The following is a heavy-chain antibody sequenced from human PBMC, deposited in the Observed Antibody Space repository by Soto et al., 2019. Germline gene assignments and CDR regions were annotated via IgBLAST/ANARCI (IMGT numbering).Heavy chain of an antibody. D-gene: IGHD7-27*01. CDR3: AKNWNWGSLVH. J-gene: IGHJ4*02. CDR1: GASISSYY. Sequence: SETLSLTCTVSGASISSYYWSWIRQSPEKGLEWIGYMYYSGNVNYNPSLRSRVTISVDTSKNQFSLKLSSVTAADTAVYYCAKNWNWGSLVHWGQGTLVTVSS. V-gene: IGHV4-59*08. CDR2: MYYSGNV.